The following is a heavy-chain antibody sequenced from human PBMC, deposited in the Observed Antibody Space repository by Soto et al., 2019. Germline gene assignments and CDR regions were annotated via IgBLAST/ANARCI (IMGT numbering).Heavy chain of an antibody. V-gene: IGHV4-59*01. J-gene: IGHJ4*02. Sequence: QVQLQESGPRLVKPSETLSLTCIVSGGSISSYYWSWIRPPPGKGLEWLGYIYYSGSPNYNPSLKSRVTISVDTSKNQFSLKLSSVTAADTAVYYCARAVLPATAPCDYWGQGTLVTVSS. D-gene: IGHD2-2*01. CDR3: ARAVLPATAPCDY. CDR1: GGSISSYY. CDR2: IYYSGSP.